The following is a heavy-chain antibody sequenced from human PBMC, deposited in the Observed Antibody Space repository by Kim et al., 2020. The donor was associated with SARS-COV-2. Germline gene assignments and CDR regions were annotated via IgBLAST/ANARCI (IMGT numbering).Heavy chain of an antibody. V-gene: IGHV4-39*01. Sequence: SETLSLTCTVSGGSISSSSYYWGWIRQPPGKGLEWIGSIYYSGSTYYNPSLKSRVTISVDTSKNQFSLKLSSVTAADTAVYYCARNEIPRLLWFGELFSISWFDPWGQETLVTVSS. CDR3: ARNEIPRLLWFGELFSISWFDP. D-gene: IGHD3-10*01. CDR1: GGSISSSSYY. J-gene: IGHJ5*02. CDR2: IYYSGST.